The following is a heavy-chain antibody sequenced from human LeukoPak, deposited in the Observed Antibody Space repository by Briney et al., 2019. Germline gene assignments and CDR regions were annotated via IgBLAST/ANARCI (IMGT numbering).Heavy chain of an antibody. J-gene: IGHJ5*01. Sequence: GGSLTLSCEASGFTFSVYSMNWLRHAPGKALEWVSSISGTGSHIYSADSMKGRFIISRDNAKNSLYLQMNSLRAEDTAVYYCVREPGAPRGWFDSWGQGTLVTVS. D-gene: IGHD7-27*01. CDR1: GFTFSVYS. CDR3: VREPGAPRGWFDS. V-gene: IGHV3-21*01. CDR2: ISGTGSHI.